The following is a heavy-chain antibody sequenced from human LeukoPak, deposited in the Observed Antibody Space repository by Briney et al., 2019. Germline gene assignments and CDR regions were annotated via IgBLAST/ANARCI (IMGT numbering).Heavy chain of an antibody. Sequence: PSETLSLTCTVSAGSISSSSYYWGWIRQPPGKGLEWIGSIYYSGSTYYNPSLKSRVTISVDTSKNQFSLKLSSVTAADTAVYYCARIESYYDSSGYYYFDYWGEGTLVTVSS. D-gene: IGHD3-22*01. CDR3: ARIESYYDSSGYYYFDY. CDR1: AGSISSSSYY. CDR2: IYYSGST. J-gene: IGHJ4*02. V-gene: IGHV4-39*01.